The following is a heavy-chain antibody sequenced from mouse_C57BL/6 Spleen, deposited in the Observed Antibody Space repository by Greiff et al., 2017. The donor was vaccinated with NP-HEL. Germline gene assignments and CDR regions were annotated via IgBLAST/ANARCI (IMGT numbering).Heavy chain of an antibody. J-gene: IGHJ2*01. CDR2: ISSGSSTI. Sequence: EVKLLESGGGLVKPGGSLKLSCAASGFTFSDYGMHWVRQAPEKGLEWVAYISSGSSTIYYADTVKGRFTIARDNAKNTQCLQMTRLRYEETAMYYCARPFDYYGSSYFECWGKGTTLTVSS. D-gene: IGHD1-1*01. CDR3: ARPFDYYGSSYFEC. V-gene: IGHV5-17*01. CDR1: GFTFSDYG.